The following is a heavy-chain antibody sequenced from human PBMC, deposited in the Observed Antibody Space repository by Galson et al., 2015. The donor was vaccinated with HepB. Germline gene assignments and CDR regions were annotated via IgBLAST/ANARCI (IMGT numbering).Heavy chain of an antibody. CDR2: MSKRGSSI. V-gene: IGHV3-30*18. D-gene: IGHD6-19*01. CDR3: VKEHRSGWPNLDS. CDR1: GFIFSDFS. J-gene: IGHJ4*02. Sequence: SLRLSCAASGFIFSDFSMHWVRQAPGKGLEWVAVMSKRGSSINHADSMKGRFTISRDNSKNTVYLQMHDLRHEDTALYFCVKEHRSGWPNLDSWGPGTLVIVSS.